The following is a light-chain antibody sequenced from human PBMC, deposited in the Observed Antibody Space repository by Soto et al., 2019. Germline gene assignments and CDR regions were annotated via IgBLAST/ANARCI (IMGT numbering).Light chain of an antibody. V-gene: IGLV2-8*01. Sequence: ALTQPPSASGSPGQSVTISCTGTSSDVGGYNYVSWYQQHPGKAPKLMIYEVSKRPSGVPDRFSGSKSGNTASLTVSGLQAEDEADYYCSSYAGSVDVVFGGGTRVTVL. CDR1: SSDVGGYNY. J-gene: IGLJ2*01. CDR3: SSYAGSVDVV. CDR2: EVS.